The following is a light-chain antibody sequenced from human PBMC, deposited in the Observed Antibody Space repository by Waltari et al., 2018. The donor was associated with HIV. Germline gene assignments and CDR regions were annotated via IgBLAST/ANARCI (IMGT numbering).Light chain of an antibody. J-gene: IGKJ1*01. V-gene: IGKV1-5*03. CDR2: KAS. CDR3: QQYNSYSRT. CDR1: QSTCSW. Sequence: DIQMTQSPSTLSASVGDRVTITFRTSQSTCSWLAWSQQKPGKAPNLLIYKASSLESGVPSRFSGSGSGTEFTLTIRSLQPDDFATYYCQQYNSYSRTFGQGTKVEIK.